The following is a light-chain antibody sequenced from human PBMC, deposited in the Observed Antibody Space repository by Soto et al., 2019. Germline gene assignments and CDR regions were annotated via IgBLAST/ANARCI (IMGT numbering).Light chain of an antibody. V-gene: IGKV1-5*01. J-gene: IGKJ3*01. CDR1: QRVYNW. CDR2: SVS. Sequence: IEMTQYPSTVSASVGARVTITCRASQRVYNWLAWYQQKPGKAPKLLISSVSTLERGVPSLFSGSGSGTEFTLAINSPQPQDFGTYYCQQYNSYLSFGPGTKVQI. CDR3: QQYNSYLS.